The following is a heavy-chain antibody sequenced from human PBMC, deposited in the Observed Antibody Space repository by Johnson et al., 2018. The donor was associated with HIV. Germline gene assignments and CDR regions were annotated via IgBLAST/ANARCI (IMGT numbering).Heavy chain of an antibody. V-gene: IGHV3-30*04. CDR1: GFTFSSYA. D-gene: IGHD6-13*01. Sequence: QVQLLESVGGVVQPGRSLRLSCAPSGFTFSSYAMHWVRQAPGKGLEWVAVISYDGTNEYYAESVKARFTISRDNSKNTLYLQMNSLRVEDTAVYYCAKVPSPYSSSPDAFDIWGQGTMVTVS. CDR2: ISYDGTNE. CDR3: AKVPSPYSSSPDAFDI. J-gene: IGHJ3*02.